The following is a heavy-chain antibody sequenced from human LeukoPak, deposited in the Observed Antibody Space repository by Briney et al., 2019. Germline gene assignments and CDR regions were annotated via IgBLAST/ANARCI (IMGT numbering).Heavy chain of an antibody. CDR3: ARGHVGSYAYYYYYGMDV. V-gene: IGHV4-34*01. Sequence: SETLSLTCAVYGGSFSGYYWSWIRHPPKKGLEWIGEINHSESTNYNPSLKSRVTISVDTSKNQLSLKVRSVTAADTAVYYCARGHVGSYAYYYYYGMDVWGQGTTVTVSS. D-gene: IGHD2-8*01. CDR1: GGSFSGYY. CDR2: INHSEST. J-gene: IGHJ6*02.